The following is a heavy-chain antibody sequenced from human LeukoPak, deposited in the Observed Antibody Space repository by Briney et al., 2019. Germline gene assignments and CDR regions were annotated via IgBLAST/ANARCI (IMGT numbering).Heavy chain of an antibody. V-gene: IGHV3-23*01. CDR2: IFPSGGEI. D-gene: IGHD5-18*01. CDR3: ATYRQVLLPFES. CDR1: GFSFSVYW. Sequence: GGSLRLSCAASGFSFSVYWMHWVRQAPGKGLEWVSSIFPSGGEIHYADSVRGRFTISRDNSKSILSLQMNSLRAEDTAIYYCATYRQVLLPFESWGQGTLVTVSS. J-gene: IGHJ4*02.